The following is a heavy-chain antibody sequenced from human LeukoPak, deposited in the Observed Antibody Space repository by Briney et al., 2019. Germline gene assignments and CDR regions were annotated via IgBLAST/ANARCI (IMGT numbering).Heavy chain of an antibody. CDR3: GSRRTAMFGVIKGPIDY. D-gene: IGHD3-3*01. CDR2: INHSGSP. CDR1: GGSISSYY. J-gene: IGHJ4*02. Sequence: SETLSLTCTVSGGSISSYYWTWIRQPPGKGLEWIGEINHSGSPNNNPSLKSRVSISFDTSKNQFSLKLTSVTAADTAVYYCGSRRTAMFGVIKGPIDYWGQGTLVTVSS. V-gene: IGHV4-34*01.